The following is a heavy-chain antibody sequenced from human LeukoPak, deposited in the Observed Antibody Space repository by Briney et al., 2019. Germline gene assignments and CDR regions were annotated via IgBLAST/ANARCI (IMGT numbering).Heavy chain of an antibody. V-gene: IGHV3-23*01. J-gene: IGHJ4*02. CDR3: AKARVTPGYYMQVDY. Sequence: GGSLRLSCAASGFTFTTYAMTWVRQAPGKGLEWVSVISASGTAHYADSMKGRFTISRDNSKNTVYLQLNSLRPEDTAVYYCAKARVTPGYYMQVDYWGQGPLVTVSS. CDR2: ISASGTA. D-gene: IGHD3-10*01. CDR1: GFTFTTYA.